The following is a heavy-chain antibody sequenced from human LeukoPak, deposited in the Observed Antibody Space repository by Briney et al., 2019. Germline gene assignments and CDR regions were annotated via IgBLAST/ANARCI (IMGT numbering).Heavy chain of an antibody. V-gene: IGHV3-48*03. CDR3: ARKGAVTAGY. CDR1: GFTFSSYG. J-gene: IGHJ4*02. D-gene: IGHD4-11*01. Sequence: GGSLRLSCVVSGFTFSSYGMNWVRQAPGKGLEWVSYISSSGSTIYYADSVKGRFTISRDNAKNSLYLQMNSLRAEDTAVYYCARKGAVTAGYWGQGTLVTVSS. CDR2: ISSSGSTI.